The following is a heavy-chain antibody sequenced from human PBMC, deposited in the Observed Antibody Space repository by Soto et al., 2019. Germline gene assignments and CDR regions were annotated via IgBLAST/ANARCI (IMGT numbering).Heavy chain of an antibody. CDR1: GYTFTTYA. Sequence: VQLVQSGAEVKKPGASVKVSCRASGYTFTTYAISWVRQAPGQGLEWMGWISPYNGYTQYARNLQGRLSVTTDTSTSTAYMDLRDLRSDDTAIYYCARDDLDYCRTPTCPYFDFWGQGTLITVSS. CDR3: ARDDLDYCRTPTCPYFDF. V-gene: IGHV1-18*01. CDR2: ISPYNGYT. D-gene: IGHD2-2*01. J-gene: IGHJ4*02.